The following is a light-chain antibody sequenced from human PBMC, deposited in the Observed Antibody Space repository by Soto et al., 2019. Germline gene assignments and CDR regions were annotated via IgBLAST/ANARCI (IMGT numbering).Light chain of an antibody. CDR1: QNLLYSSNNKNY. J-gene: IGKJ4*01. Sequence: DIVMTQSPDSLAVSLGERATINCKSSQNLLYSSNNKNYLAWYQQKPGQPPKLLIYWASTREAGVTDRFSGSGSETDFTLTISSLQAEDVAVYYCHQYYSTPSRTFGGGTRVEIK. CDR3: HQYYSTPSRT. CDR2: WAS. V-gene: IGKV4-1*01.